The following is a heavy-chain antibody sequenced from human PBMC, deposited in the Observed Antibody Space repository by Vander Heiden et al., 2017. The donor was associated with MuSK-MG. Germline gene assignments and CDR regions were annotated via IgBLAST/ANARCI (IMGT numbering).Heavy chain of an antibody. Sequence: EVQLVESGGGLVQPGRSLRLSCAASGFTFVDYAMHWVRPAPGKGLEWVSGISWNSGSIGYADSVKGRFTISRDNAKNSLYLQMNSLRAEDTALYYCAKGKDSGSDSFGYFDYWGQGTLVTVSS. CDR2: ISWNSGSI. CDR1: GFTFVDYA. D-gene: IGHD1-26*01. CDR3: AKGKDSGSDSFGYFDY. V-gene: IGHV3-9*01. J-gene: IGHJ4*02.